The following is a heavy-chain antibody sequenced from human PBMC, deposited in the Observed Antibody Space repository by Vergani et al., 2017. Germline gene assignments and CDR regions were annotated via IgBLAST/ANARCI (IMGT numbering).Heavy chain of an antibody. CDR3: AQDAYSSGWYPVGY. CDR2: ISGSGGST. D-gene: IGHD6-19*01. V-gene: IGHV3-23*01. J-gene: IGHJ4*02. CDR1: GFTFSSYA. Sequence: EVQLLESGGGLVQPGGSLRLSCAASGFTFSSYAMSWVRQAPGKGLEWVSAISGSGGSTYYADSVKGRFTISRDNSQNTLYLQMNSLRAEDTAVYYCAQDAYSSGWYPVGYWGQGTLVTVSS.